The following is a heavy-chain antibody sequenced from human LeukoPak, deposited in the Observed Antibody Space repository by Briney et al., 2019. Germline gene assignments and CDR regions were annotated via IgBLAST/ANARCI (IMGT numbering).Heavy chain of an antibody. V-gene: IGHV1-69*13. Sequence: ASVKVSCKASGGTFSSYAISWVRQAPGQGLEWMGGIIPIFGTSNYAQKFQGRVTITADESTSTAYMELSSLRSEDTAVYYCARGGDYSIIRGKNWFDPWGQGTLVTVSS. CDR1: GGTFSSYA. D-gene: IGHD4-11*01. CDR2: IIPIFGTS. J-gene: IGHJ5*02. CDR3: ARGGDYSIIRGKNWFDP.